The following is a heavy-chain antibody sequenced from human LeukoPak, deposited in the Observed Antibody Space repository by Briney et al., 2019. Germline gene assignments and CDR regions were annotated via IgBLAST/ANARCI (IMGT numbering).Heavy chain of an antibody. Sequence: GGSLGLSCAASGFTFSSYSMTWVRQAPGKGLEWVSSMSSGSRYIYYADSVKGRFTTSRDNAKNSLFLQINSLRVEDTAVYYCARDTTLYYYDSSGPDYWGQGTLVTVSS. D-gene: IGHD3-22*01. CDR2: MSSGSRYI. CDR1: GFTFSSYS. V-gene: IGHV3-21*01. CDR3: ARDTTLYYYDSSGPDY. J-gene: IGHJ4*02.